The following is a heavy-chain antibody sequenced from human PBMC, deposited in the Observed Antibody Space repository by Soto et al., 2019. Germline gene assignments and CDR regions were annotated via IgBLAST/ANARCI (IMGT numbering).Heavy chain of an antibody. D-gene: IGHD3-16*01. J-gene: IGHJ1*01. CDR2: INWKSDI. V-gene: IGHV3-9*01. Sequence: GGSLRLSCAVSGFTFDYNAMHWVRQSPEKGLEWVSGINWKSDIGYADSVKGRFTISRDNAENSLYLQMNSRRAEDTALYYCAISQDRGGRTTFIYWGQGTQVTVSS. CDR3: AISQDRGGRTTFIY. CDR1: GFTFDYNA.